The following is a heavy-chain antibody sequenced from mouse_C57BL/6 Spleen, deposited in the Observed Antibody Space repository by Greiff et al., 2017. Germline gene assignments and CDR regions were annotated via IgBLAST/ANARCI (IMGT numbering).Heavy chain of an antibody. J-gene: IGHJ2*01. CDR1: GYTFTSYW. D-gene: IGHD4-1*01. V-gene: IGHV1-53*01. CDR3: ARTTGMGYYIDY. Sequence: VQLQQPGTELVKPGASVKLSCKASGYTFTSYWMHWVKQRPGQGLEWIGNINPSNGGTNYNEKFKGKATLTVDQSSSTAYMQLSSLTSEDSAVYYCARTTGMGYYIDYWGQGTTLTVSS. CDR2: INPSNGGT.